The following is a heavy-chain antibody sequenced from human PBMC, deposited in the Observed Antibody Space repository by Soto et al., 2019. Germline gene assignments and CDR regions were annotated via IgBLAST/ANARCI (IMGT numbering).Heavy chain of an antibody. CDR3: ARDQQLIRGENYFYGMDV. D-gene: IGHD2-2*01. Sequence: GSLRLSCAASGFTFSSYAMHWVRRAPGKGLEWVAVISYDGSNEYYADSVKGRFTISRDNSKSTLFLQMNSLRAEDTAVYYCARDQQLIRGENYFYGMDVWGQGTTVTVSS. V-gene: IGHV3-30-3*01. CDR2: ISYDGSNE. J-gene: IGHJ6*02. CDR1: GFTFSSYA.